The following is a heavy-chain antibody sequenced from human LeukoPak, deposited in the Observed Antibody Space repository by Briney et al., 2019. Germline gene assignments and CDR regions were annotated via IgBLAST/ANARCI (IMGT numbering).Heavy chain of an antibody. D-gene: IGHD2-2*01. V-gene: IGHV3-21*01. Sequence: PGGSLRLSCAASGFTFSSYAMSWVRQAPGKGLEWVSSISSSSSYIYYADSVKGRFTISRDNAKNSLYLQMNSLRAEDTAVYYCARDYCSSTSCPLPFDYWGQGTLVTVSS. CDR1: GFTFSSYA. CDR2: ISSSSSYI. J-gene: IGHJ4*02. CDR3: ARDYCSSTSCPLPFDY.